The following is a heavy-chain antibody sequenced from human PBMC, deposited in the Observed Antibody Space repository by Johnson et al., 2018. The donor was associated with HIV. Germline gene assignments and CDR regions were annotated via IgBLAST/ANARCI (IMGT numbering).Heavy chain of an antibody. J-gene: IGHJ3*02. Sequence: VQLVESGGGVVRPGGSLRLSCAASGFTFDDYAMHWVRQAPGKGLEWVSGISWNSGSIGYADSVKGRFTISRDNAKNSLYLQMNSLRAEDTAVYYCAREPSSSWYRGAFDIWGQGTLVTVSS. CDR3: AREPSSSWYRGAFDI. CDR1: GFTFDDYA. CDR2: ISWNSGSI. D-gene: IGHD6-13*01. V-gene: IGHV3-9*01.